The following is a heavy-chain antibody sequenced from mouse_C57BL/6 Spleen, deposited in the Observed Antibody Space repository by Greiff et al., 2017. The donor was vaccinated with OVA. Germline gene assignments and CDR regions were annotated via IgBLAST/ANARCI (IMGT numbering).Heavy chain of an antibody. J-gene: IGHJ4*01. CDR3: ARKSKAVYYYAMDY. Sequence: EVMLVESGGGLVKPGGSLKLSCAASGFTFSDYGMHWVRQAPEKGLEWVAYISSGSSTIYYADTVKGRFTISRDNAKNTLFLQMTSLRSEDTAMYYCARKSKAVYYYAMDYWGQGTSVTVSS. CDR2: ISSGSSTI. CDR1: GFTFSDYG. D-gene: IGHD1-1*01. V-gene: IGHV5-17*01.